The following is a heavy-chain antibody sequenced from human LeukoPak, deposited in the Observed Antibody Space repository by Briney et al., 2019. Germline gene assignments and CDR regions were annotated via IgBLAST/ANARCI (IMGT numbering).Heavy chain of an antibody. CDR3: AGGVGIAALYFDY. Sequence: ASVKVSCKASGYTFTGYYMHCVRQAPGQGLEWMGWINPNSGGTNYAQKFQGRVTMTRDTSISTAYMELSRLRSDDTAVYYCAGGVGIAALYFDYWGQGTLVTVSS. CDR2: INPNSGGT. D-gene: IGHD6-13*01. J-gene: IGHJ4*02. CDR1: GYTFTGYY. V-gene: IGHV1-2*02.